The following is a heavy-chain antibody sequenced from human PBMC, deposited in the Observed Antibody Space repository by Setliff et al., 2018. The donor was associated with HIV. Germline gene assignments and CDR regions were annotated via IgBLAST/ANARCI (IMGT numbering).Heavy chain of an antibody. J-gene: IGHJ4*02. D-gene: IGHD6-13*01. CDR1: GFSFGDFA. CDR2: ISGSGATT. Sequence: GGSLRLSCSASGFSFGDFAMSWVRQAPGKGLEWISGISGSGATTNYADSVKGRFTISRDNSKNTVFLQMNSLRVGDTAIYYCAKLPGIALVFPFDYWGQG. V-gene: IGHV3-23*01. CDR3: AKLPGIALVFPFDY.